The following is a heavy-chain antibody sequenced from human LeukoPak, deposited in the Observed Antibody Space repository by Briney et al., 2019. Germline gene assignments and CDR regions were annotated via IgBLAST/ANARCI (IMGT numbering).Heavy chain of an antibody. Sequence: ASVKVSCKASGYTFTSYGISWVRQAPGQGLEWMGWISAYNGNTNYAQKLQGRVTMTTDTSTSTAYMELRSLRSDDTAVYYCARIVCGGGCYRGIGMDVWGKGTTVTVSS. D-gene: IGHD2-15*01. CDR2: ISAYNGNT. J-gene: IGHJ6*04. CDR3: ARIVCGGGCYRGIGMDV. V-gene: IGHV1-18*04. CDR1: GYTFTSYG.